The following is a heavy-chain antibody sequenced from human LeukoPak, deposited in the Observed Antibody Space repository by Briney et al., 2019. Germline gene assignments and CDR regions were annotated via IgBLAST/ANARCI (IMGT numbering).Heavy chain of an antibody. CDR3: ARASEVTIFGTWNAFDI. V-gene: IGHV3-21*01. J-gene: IGHJ3*02. Sequence: GGSLRLSCAASGFTFSSYSMNWVRQAPGRGLEWVSSISSSSSYIYYADSVKGRFTISRDNAKNSLSLQMNSLRAEDTAVYYCARASEVTIFGTWNAFDIWGQGTMVTVSS. CDR2: ISSSSSYI. D-gene: IGHD3-3*01. CDR1: GFTFSSYS.